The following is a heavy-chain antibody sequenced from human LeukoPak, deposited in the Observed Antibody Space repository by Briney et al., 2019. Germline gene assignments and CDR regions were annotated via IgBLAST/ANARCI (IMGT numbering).Heavy chain of an antibody. CDR1: GFTFSSYG. Sequence: GRSLRLSCAASGFTFSSYGMHWVRQAPGKGLEWVAVIWYDGSNKYYAESVKGRFTISRDNSKNTMYLQMESLRAEDTALYYCARDRLGVTHFDYWGQGTLVTVSS. D-gene: IGHD2-21*02. CDR3: ARDRLGVTHFDY. J-gene: IGHJ4*02. V-gene: IGHV3-33*01. CDR2: IWYDGSNK.